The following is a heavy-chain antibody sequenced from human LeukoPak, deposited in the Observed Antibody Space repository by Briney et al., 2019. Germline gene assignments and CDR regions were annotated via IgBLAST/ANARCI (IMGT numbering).Heavy chain of an antibody. V-gene: IGHV1-18*01. CDR2: ISAYNGNT. Sequence: PGGSLRLSCAASGYTFTSYAMNWVRQAPGQGLEWMGWISAYNGNTNYAQKLQGRVTMTTDTSTSTAYMELRSLRSDDTAVYYCATSGYHETGDYWGQGTLVTVSS. J-gene: IGHJ4*02. CDR3: ATSGYHETGDY. D-gene: IGHD5-12*01. CDR1: GYTFTSYA.